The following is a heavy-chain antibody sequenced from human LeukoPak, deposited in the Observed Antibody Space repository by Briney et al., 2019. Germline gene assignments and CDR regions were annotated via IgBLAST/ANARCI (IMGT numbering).Heavy chain of an antibody. CDR3: AKDMASRYFDWLLRLLFDY. V-gene: IGHV3-23*01. CDR2: ISGSGGRT. Sequence: GGSLRLSCAASGFTFSSYAMSWVRQAPGKGLEWVSAISGSGGRTYYADSVKGRFTISRDNSKNTLYLQMNSLRAEDTAVYYCAKDMASRYFDWLLRLLFDYGGQGTLVTVSS. J-gene: IGHJ4*02. D-gene: IGHD3-9*01. CDR1: GFTFSSYA.